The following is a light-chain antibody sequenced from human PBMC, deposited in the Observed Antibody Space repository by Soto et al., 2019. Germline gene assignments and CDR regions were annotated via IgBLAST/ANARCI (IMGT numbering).Light chain of an antibody. J-gene: IGLJ1*01. Sequence: TQPASVSGSPGQSITISCTGTSSDVGRYNYVSWYQQHPGKAPKLMIFDVTNRPSGVSNRFSGSKSGNTASLTISGLRAEDEADYYCSSFTTSSTYVFGTGTKVTVL. V-gene: IGLV2-14*01. CDR2: DVT. CDR3: SSFTTSSTYV. CDR1: SSDVGRYNY.